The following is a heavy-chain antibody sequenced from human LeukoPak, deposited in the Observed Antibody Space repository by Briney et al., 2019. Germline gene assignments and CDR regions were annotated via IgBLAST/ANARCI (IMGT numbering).Heavy chain of an antibody. CDR1: GFTFSSYW. V-gene: IGHV3-7*03. J-gene: IGHJ4*02. CDR3: VKAASGGWYDTNFDY. Sequence: PGGSLRLSCAASGFTFSSYWMSWVRQAPGKGLEWVANIKQDGSEKYYVDSVKGRFTISRDNAKNSLYLQMNSLRAEDAAVYYCVKAASGGWYDTNFDYWGQGTLVTVSS. CDR2: IKQDGSEK. D-gene: IGHD6-19*01.